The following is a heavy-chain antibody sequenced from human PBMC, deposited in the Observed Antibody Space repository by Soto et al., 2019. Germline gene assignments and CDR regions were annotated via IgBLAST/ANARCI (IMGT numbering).Heavy chain of an antibody. J-gene: IGHJ5*02. CDR2: IYHSGST. V-gene: IGHV4-4*02. CDR3: ARGPYNWNYVGNWFDP. Sequence: PSETLSLTCAVSGGSISSSNWWSWVRQPPGKGLKWIGEIYHSGSTNYNPSLKSRVTISVDKSKNQFSLKLSSVTAADTAVYYCARGPYNWNYVGNWFDPWGQGTLVTVSS. D-gene: IGHD1-7*01. CDR1: GGSISSSNW.